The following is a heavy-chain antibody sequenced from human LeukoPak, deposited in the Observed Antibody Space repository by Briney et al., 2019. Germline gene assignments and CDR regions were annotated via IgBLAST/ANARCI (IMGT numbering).Heavy chain of an antibody. J-gene: IGHJ4*02. CDR2: ISYDGSTK. V-gene: IGHV3-30*18. CDR1: GFTLSNYG. CDR3: AKDSSVWVVGAISFFDY. Sequence: GGSLRLSCAASGFTLSNYGMHWVRQAPGKGLEWVAAISYDGSTKYYADSVKGRFTSSRDNSKNTLYLQMNSLRPEDTAVYYCAKDSSVWVVGAISFFDYWGQGTLVTVSS. D-gene: IGHD1-26*01.